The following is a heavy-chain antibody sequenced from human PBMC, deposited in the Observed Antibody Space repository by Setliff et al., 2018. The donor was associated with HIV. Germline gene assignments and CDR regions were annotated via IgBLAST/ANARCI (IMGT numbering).Heavy chain of an antibody. Sequence: SETLSLTCAVSGGSISSTNWWSWVRQPPGMGLEWIGEIYHSGSTNYSPSLKSRVTISLDKSKNQFSLKLSSVPAADTAVYYCARGVRVGGVIGWFDTWGHGTLVTVSS. D-gene: IGHD3-10*01. CDR1: GGSISSTNW. CDR3: ARGVRVGGVIGWFDT. V-gene: IGHV4-4*02. CDR2: IYHSGST. J-gene: IGHJ5*01.